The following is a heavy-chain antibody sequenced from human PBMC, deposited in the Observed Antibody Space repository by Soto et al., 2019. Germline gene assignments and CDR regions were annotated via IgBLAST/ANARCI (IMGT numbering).Heavy chain of an antibody. CDR3: ASVRQGITIFGVVERYYYYGMDV. CDR1: GGSFSGYY. V-gene: IGHV4-34*01. D-gene: IGHD3-3*01. CDR2: INHSGST. Sequence: QVQLQQWGAGLLKPSETLSLTCAVSGGSFSGYYWSWIRQPPGKGLEWIGEINHSGSTNYNPSLKSRVTISVDTSKNQFSLKLSSVTAADTAVYYCASVRQGITIFGVVERYYYYGMDVWGQGTTVTVSS. J-gene: IGHJ6*02.